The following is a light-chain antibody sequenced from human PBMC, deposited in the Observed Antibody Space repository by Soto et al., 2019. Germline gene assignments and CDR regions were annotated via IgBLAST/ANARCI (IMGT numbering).Light chain of an antibody. CDR3: CSYAGTSTFV. V-gene: IGLV2-23*02. CDR1: SSDVGSYNL. CDR2: EVS. J-gene: IGLJ2*01. Sequence: QSVLTQPASVSGSPGQSITISCTGTSSDVGSYNLVSWFQLHPGKAPKLIIYEVSKRPSGVSNRFSASKSDNTASLTISGLQAEDEADYYCCSYAGTSTFVFGGGTKLTVL.